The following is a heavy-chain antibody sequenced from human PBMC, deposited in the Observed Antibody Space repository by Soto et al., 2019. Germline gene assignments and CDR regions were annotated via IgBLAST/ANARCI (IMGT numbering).Heavy chain of an antibody. J-gene: IGHJ4*02. CDR1: GFTFSDYY. CDR2: ISSSSSYT. V-gene: IGHV3-11*03. Sequence: GASLRLSCEASGFTFSDYYMSWMRQAPGKGLEGVSYISSSSSYTNYADSVKGRFTISRDNAKNSLYLQMNSLRAEDTAVYYCARSITDYYDSSGYYDDYWGQGT. CDR3: ARSITDYYDSSGYYDDY. D-gene: IGHD3-22*01.